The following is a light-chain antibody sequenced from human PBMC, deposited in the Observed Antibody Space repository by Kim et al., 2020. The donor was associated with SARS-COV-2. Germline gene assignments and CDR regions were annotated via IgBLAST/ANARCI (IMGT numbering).Light chain of an antibody. Sequence: LSPGQRATLSCRASQSVRSSYLAWYQQKLGQAPRLLIYGASSRATGIPDRFSGSGSGTDFTLTISRLEPEDFAVYYCQQYGSSPLTFGGGTKVDIK. CDR3: QQYGSSPLT. CDR1: QSVRSSY. CDR2: GAS. V-gene: IGKV3-20*01. J-gene: IGKJ4*01.